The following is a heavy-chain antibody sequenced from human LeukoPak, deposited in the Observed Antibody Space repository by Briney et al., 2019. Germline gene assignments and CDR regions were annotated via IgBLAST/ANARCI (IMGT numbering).Heavy chain of an antibody. J-gene: IGHJ4*02. CDR2: LYTGGSA. CDR3: ARDPVTTWGYFDY. D-gene: IGHD4-17*01. V-gene: IGHV3-53*05. CDR1: GFTVSNNY. Sequence: GGSLRLSCAASGFTVSNNYMSWVRQAPGKGLEWVSVLYTGGSAYYADSVKGRFTISRDKAKNTVYLQVNSLRSEDTAVYYCARDPVTTWGYFDYWGQGTLVTVSS.